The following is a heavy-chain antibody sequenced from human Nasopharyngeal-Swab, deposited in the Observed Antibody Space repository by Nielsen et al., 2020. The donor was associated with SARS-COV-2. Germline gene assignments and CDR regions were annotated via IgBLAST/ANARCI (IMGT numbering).Heavy chain of an antibody. CDR2: ISGSGGST. CDR1: GFTFSSYA. CDR3: AKQFYDSLTDWVFDS. J-gene: IGHJ4*02. Sequence: GGSLRLSCAASGFTFSSYAMSWVRQAPGKGLEWVSAISGSGGSTYYADSVKGRFTISRDNSKNTLYLQMNSLRAEDTAVYHCAKQFYDSLTDWVFDSWGQGTLVTVSS. V-gene: IGHV3-23*01. D-gene: IGHD3-9*01.